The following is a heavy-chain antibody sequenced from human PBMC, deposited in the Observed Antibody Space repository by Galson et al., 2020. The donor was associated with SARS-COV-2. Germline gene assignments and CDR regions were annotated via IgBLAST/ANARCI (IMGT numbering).Heavy chain of an antibody. Sequence: GGSLRLSCAASGFTFDDYAMHWVRQAPGTGLEWVSGISWNSGSIGYADSVKGRFTISRDNAENSLYLQMNSLRAEDTALYYCAKGMGVDTASWGQGTLVTVSS. D-gene: IGHD5-18*01. J-gene: IGHJ5*02. CDR2: ISWNSGSI. V-gene: IGHV3-9*01. CDR1: GFTFDDYA. CDR3: AKGMGVDTAS.